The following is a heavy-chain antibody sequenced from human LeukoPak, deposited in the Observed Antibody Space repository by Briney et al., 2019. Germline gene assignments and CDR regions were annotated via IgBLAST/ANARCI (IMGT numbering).Heavy chain of an antibody. V-gene: IGHV4-34*01. CDR2: INHSGST. D-gene: IGHD6-13*01. CDR1: GGSFNGYY. CDR3: AYGRKNSSFDY. Sequence: SETLSLTCAVYGGSFNGYYWSWIRQPPGKGLEWIGEINHSGSTNYNPSLKSRVTISVDTSKNQFSLKLSSVTAADTAVYYCAYGRKNSSFDYWGQGTLVTVSS. J-gene: IGHJ4*02.